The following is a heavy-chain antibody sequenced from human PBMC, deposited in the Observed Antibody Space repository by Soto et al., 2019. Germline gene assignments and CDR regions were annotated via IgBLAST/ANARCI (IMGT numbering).Heavy chain of an antibody. D-gene: IGHD3-22*01. J-gene: IGHJ3*02. CDR1: GVSINDYY. V-gene: IGHV4-59*12. CDR2: VYNSGNI. Sequence: PSETLSLTCTVSGVSINDYYWGWMRQPPGRGLEWIGNVYNSGNINYNPSLKSRVTISVDTSKNQVSLKLTSVTAADTAVYYCARDRVPLSDDYDSSGYDDAFDIWSHGTLVTVSS. CDR3: ARDRVPLSDDYDSSGYDDAFDI.